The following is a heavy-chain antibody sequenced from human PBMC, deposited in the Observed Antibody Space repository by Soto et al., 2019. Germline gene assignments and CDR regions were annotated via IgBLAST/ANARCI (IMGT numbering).Heavy chain of an antibody. CDR3: AREEYCSGGSCYGMDV. D-gene: IGHD2-15*01. Sequence: GGSLRLSCAASGFTFSSYSMNWVRQAPGKGLEWVSYISSSSSTIYYADSVKGRFTISRDNAKNSLYLQMNSLRDEDTAVYYCAREEYCSGGSCYGMDVWGQGTTVTVPS. V-gene: IGHV3-48*02. J-gene: IGHJ6*02. CDR2: ISSSSSTI. CDR1: GFTFSSYS.